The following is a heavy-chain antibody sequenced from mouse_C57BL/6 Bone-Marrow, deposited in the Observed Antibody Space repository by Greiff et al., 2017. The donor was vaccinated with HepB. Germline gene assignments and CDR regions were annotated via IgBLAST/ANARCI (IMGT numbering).Heavy chain of an antibody. J-gene: IGHJ3*01. CDR1: GFSLTSYA. CDR3: VYYDYDGPLFAY. CDR2: IWTGGGT. Sequence: QVQLKESGPGLVAPSQSLSITCTVSGFSLTSYAISWVRQPPGKGLEWLGVIWTGGGTNYNSALKSRLSISKDNSKSQVFLTMNSLQTDDTARYYCVYYDYDGPLFAYWGQGTLVTVSA. D-gene: IGHD2-4*01. V-gene: IGHV2-9-1*01.